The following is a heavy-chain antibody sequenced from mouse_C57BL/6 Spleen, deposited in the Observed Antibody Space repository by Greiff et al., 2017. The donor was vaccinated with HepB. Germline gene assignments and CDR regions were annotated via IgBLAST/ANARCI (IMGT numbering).Heavy chain of an antibody. CDR3: ARDGWDAAY. J-gene: IGHJ3*01. V-gene: IGHV1-64*01. CDR2: IPPNSGST. D-gene: IGHD4-1*01. Sequence: VQLQQPGAELVKPGASVKLSCKASGYTFTSYWMHWVKQRPGQGLEWIGMIPPNSGSTNYNEKFTSKATLTVDKSASTAYMQLSSLTSEDSAVYYCARDGWDAAYWGQGTLVTVSA. CDR1: GYTFTSYW.